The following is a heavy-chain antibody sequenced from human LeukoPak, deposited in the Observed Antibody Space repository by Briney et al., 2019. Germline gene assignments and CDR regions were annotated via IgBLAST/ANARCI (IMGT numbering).Heavy chain of an antibody. D-gene: IGHD3-22*01. CDR2: INPNSGGT. CDR3: ASSFSSGYFAY. V-gene: IGHV1-2*06. Sequence: ASVKVSCKASGYTFTVYYMHWVRQAPGQGLEWMGRINPNSGGTNYAQKFQGRVTLTRDTSISTAYMGLSRLRSDDTAVYYCASSFSSGYFAYWGQGNLVTVSS. CDR1: GYTFTVYY. J-gene: IGHJ4*02.